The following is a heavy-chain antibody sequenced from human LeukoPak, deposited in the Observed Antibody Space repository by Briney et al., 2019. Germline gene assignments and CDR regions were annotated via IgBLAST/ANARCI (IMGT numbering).Heavy chain of an antibody. Sequence: KPSETLSLTCTVSGYSISSGYYWGWIRQPPGKGLEWIGSIYHSGSTYYNPSLKSRVTISVDTSKNQFSLKLSSVTAADTAVYYCARGPPVKIFGVIISHRNYYMDVWGKGTTVTVSS. V-gene: IGHV4-38-2*02. CDR1: GYSISSGYY. CDR2: IYHSGST. CDR3: ARGPPVKIFGVIISHRNYYMDV. D-gene: IGHD3-3*01. J-gene: IGHJ6*03.